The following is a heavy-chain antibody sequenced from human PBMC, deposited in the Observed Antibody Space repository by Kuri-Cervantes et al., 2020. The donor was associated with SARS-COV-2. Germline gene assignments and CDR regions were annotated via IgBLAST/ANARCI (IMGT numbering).Heavy chain of an antibody. CDR2: INHSGST. CDR3: ARSGSYYRVYWFDP. J-gene: IGHJ5*02. CDR1: GGSFSGYY. Sequence: SQTLSLTCAVYGGSFSGYYWSWIRQPPGKGLEWIGEINHSGSTNYNPSLKSRVTISVDTSKNQFSLKLSSVTAADTAVYYCARSGSYYRVYWFDPWGQGTLVTVSS. V-gene: IGHV4-34*01. D-gene: IGHD1-26*01.